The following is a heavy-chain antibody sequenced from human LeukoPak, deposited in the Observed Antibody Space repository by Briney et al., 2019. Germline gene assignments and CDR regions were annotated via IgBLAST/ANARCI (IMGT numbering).Heavy chain of an antibody. V-gene: IGHV3-7*04. CDR2: IKQDGSEK. D-gene: IGHD2-15*01. CDR1: GFTFSRYW. J-gene: IGHJ4*02. Sequence: GGSLRLSCAASGFTFSRYWMSWVRQAPAKGLEWVANIKQDGSEKYYVDSVKGRFTISRDNAKNSLYLQMSSLRAGDTAVYYCARDLVAPTPGVMDWGQGTLVTVSS. CDR3: ARDLVAPTPGVMD.